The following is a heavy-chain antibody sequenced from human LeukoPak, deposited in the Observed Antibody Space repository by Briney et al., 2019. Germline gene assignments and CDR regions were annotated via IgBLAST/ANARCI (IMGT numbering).Heavy chain of an antibody. D-gene: IGHD3-9*01. CDR2: ISSSSSYI. Sequence: PGGSLRLACAASGFTFITYSMNWVRQAPGKGLEWVSSISSSSSYIYYAVSVRGRFTISRDNPKNSLYPRMNSLRAEDTAVYYCARGASGFDWLLFGWFDRWGQGTLVTVSS. V-gene: IGHV3-21*01. CDR3: ARGASGFDWLLFGWFDR. CDR1: GFTFITYS. J-gene: IGHJ5*02.